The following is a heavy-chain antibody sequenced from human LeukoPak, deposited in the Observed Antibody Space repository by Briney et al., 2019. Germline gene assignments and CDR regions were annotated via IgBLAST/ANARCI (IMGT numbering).Heavy chain of an antibody. CDR1: GFTFSSYG. Sequence: PGGSLRLSCAASGFTFSSYGMHWVRQAPGKGLEWVVVISYDGSNKYYADSLKGRFTISRDNSKNTLYLQTNSLRAEDTAVYYCAKDLGNMQWLNAFDIWGQGTMVTVSS. CDR3: AKDLGNMQWLNAFDI. V-gene: IGHV3-30*18. CDR2: ISYDGSNK. D-gene: IGHD6-19*01. J-gene: IGHJ3*02.